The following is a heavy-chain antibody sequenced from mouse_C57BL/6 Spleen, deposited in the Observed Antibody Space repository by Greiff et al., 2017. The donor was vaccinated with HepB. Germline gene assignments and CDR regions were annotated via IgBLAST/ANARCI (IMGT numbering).Heavy chain of an antibody. CDR3: ARGGSTDFDV. CDR1: GYTFPSYW. J-gene: IGHJ1*03. Sequence: QVQLQQPGAELVKPGASVKLSCKASGYTFPSYWMQWVKQRPGQGLEWIGEIDPSDSYTNYNQKFKGKATLTVDTSSSTAYMQLSSLTSEDSAVYYCARGGSTDFDVWGTGTTVTVSS. V-gene: IGHV1-50*01. CDR2: IDPSDSYT. D-gene: IGHD1-1*01.